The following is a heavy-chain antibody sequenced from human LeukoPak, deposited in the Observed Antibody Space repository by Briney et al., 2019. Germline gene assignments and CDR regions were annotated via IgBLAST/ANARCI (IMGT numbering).Heavy chain of an antibody. J-gene: IGHJ4*02. V-gene: IGHV4-34*01. D-gene: IGHD6-13*01. CDR1: GGSFSGYY. CDR3: ARGLGEVDY. CDR2: INHSGST. Sequence: SETLSLTCAVYGGSFSGYYWSWIRQPPGKGLEWIGEINHSGSTNYNPSLKSRVTISVDTSKNQFSLKLSSVTAADTAVYYCARGLGEVDYWGQGTLVTVSS.